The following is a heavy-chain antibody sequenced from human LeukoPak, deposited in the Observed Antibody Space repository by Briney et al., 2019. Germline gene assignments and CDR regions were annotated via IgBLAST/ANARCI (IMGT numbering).Heavy chain of an antibody. Sequence: GGSLRLSCAASGFTFDDYAMHWVRQAPGKGLEWVSGISWNSGSIGYADSVKGRFTISRDNAKNSLYLQMNSLGVEDTAIYYCARDSGWTFDSWGQGTLVTVSS. V-gene: IGHV3-9*01. CDR3: ARDSGWTFDS. D-gene: IGHD6-19*01. J-gene: IGHJ4*02. CDR2: ISWNSGSI. CDR1: GFTFDDYA.